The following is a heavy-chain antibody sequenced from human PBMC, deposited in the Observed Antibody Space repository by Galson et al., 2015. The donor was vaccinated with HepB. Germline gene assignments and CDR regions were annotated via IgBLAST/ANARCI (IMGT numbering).Heavy chain of an antibody. CDR1: GFTFGSYS. Sequence: SLRLSCAASGFTFGSYSMSWVRQAAGKGLEWVSAISGRSSTTYYADFVKGRFTVSRDNSKNTLYLQMDSLRAEDTAIYYCARQSETHYYGGSGWDWYFGLWGRGTLVTVSS. J-gene: IGHJ2*01. CDR3: ARQSETHYYGGSGWDWYFGL. V-gene: IGHV3-23*01. D-gene: IGHD3-22*01. CDR2: ISGRSSTT.